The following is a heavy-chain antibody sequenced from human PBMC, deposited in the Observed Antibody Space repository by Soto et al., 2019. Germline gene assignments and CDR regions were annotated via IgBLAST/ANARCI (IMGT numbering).Heavy chain of an antibody. V-gene: IGHV3-21*03. J-gene: IGHJ3*02. D-gene: IGHD2-8*01. CDR2: ICSSSSYI. CDR3: ARGEQEIGYGTYGVCGERAFDI. CDR1: GFTFSSYS. Sequence: EVQLVESGGGLVKPGGSLRLSCAASGFTFSSYSMNWVRQAPGKGLEWVSSICSSSSYIYDADSVKGRFTISRDNAKKSLYLQMISLRAEDTAVYYCARGEQEIGYGTYGVCGERAFDIWGQGTMVTVSS.